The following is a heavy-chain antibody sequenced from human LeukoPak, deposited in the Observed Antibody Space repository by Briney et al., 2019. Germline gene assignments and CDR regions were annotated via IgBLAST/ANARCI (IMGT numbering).Heavy chain of an antibody. CDR2: ISYTGGET. V-gene: IGHV4-59*08. J-gene: IGHJ3*02. CDR1: GGSINSYY. D-gene: IGHD1-14*01. CDR3: ARQPGGTAAFDI. Sequence: SETLSLTCTVSGGSINSYYWSWLRQPPGKGLEWVGYISYTGGETNYNPSLKSRLTISIDTSENQLSLMLTSVTAADTAVYYCARQPGGTAAFDIWAQGAMVTVSS.